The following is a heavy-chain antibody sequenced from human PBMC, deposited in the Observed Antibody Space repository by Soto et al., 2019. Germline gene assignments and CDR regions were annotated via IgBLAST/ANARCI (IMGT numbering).Heavy chain of an antibody. J-gene: IGHJ4*02. D-gene: IGHD3-22*01. Sequence: GASVKVSCKASGYTFTSYYMHWVRQAPGQGLEWMGIINPSGGSTSYAQKFQGRVTMTRDTSTSTVYMELSSLRSEDTAVYYCARDGLSGYYYDSSGYLDYWGQGTLVTVYS. V-gene: IGHV1-46*01. CDR2: INPSGGST. CDR3: ARDGLSGYYYDSSGYLDY. CDR1: GYTFTSYY.